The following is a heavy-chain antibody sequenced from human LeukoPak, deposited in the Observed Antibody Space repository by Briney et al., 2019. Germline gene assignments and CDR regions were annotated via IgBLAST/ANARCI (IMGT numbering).Heavy chain of an antibody. CDR1: GGSISSHY. CDR3: ARDRSTGYFDY. J-gene: IGHJ4*02. CDR2: IYYSGST. Sequence: SETLSLTCTVSGGSISSHYWSWIRQPPGKGLEWIGYIYYSGSTNYNPSLKSRVTISVDTSKNQSSLKLSSVTAADTAVYYCARDRSTGYFDYWGQGTLVTVSS. D-gene: IGHD3-10*01. V-gene: IGHV4-59*11.